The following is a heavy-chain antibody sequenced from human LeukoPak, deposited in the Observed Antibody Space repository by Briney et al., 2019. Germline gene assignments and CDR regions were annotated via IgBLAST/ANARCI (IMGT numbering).Heavy chain of an antibody. D-gene: IGHD1-26*01. V-gene: IGHV1-69*02. CDR3: ARALGTGPFDY. CDR1: GGTFSSYT. CDR2: IIPILGIA. Sequence: ASVKVSCTASGGTFSSYTISWVRQAPGQGLEWMGRIIPILGIANYAQKFQGRVTITADKSTSTAYMELSSLRSEDTAVYYCARALGTGPFDYWGQGTLVTVSS. J-gene: IGHJ4*02.